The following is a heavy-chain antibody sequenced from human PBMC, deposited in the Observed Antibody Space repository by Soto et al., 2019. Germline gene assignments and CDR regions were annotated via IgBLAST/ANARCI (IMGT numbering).Heavy chain of an antibody. D-gene: IGHD2-21*01. V-gene: IGHV3-11*01. Sequence: GGSLRLSCAASGFTFSDYYMSWIRQAPGKGLEWVSYISSSGSTIYYADSVKGRFTISRDNAKNSLYLQMNSLRAEDTAVYYCARVFVVVIAHRYDAFDIWGQGTMVTVSS. CDR2: ISSSGSTI. CDR3: ARVFVVVIAHRYDAFDI. CDR1: GFTFSDYY. J-gene: IGHJ3*02.